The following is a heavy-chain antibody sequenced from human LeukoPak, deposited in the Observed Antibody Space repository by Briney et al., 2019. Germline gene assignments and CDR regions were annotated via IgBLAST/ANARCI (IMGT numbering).Heavy chain of an antibody. J-gene: IGHJ4*02. D-gene: IGHD3-10*01. CDR3: ARGGGKSSDF. Sequence: GGSLRPSCAASGFTFSSYGMHWVRQAPGKGLEWVAVISYDGSNKYYADSVKGRFTIARDNSKNTLYLQMNSLRAEDTAVYYCARGGGKSSDFWGQGTPVTASS. CDR1: GFTFSSYG. CDR2: ISYDGSNK. V-gene: IGHV3-30*03.